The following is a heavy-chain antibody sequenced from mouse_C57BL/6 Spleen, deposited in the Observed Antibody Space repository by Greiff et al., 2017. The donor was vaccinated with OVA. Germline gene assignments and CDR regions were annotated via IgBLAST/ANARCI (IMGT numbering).Heavy chain of an antibody. J-gene: IGHJ1*03. Sequence: QVQLQQPGAELVRPGSSVKLSCKASGYTFTSYWMHWVKQRPIQGLEWIGNIDPSDSETHYNQQFKDKATLTVDKSSSTAYMQLSSLTSEDSAVDYCARENYYGRGYFDVWGTGTTVTVSS. V-gene: IGHV1-52*01. D-gene: IGHD1-1*01. CDR1: GYTFTSYW. CDR3: ARENYYGRGYFDV. CDR2: IDPSDSET.